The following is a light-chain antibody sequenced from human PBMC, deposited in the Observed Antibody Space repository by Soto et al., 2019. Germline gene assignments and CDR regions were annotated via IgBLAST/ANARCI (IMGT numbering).Light chain of an antibody. J-gene: IGLJ3*02. V-gene: IGLV2-14*01. CDR3: SSYTSSSTRV. CDR1: SSDVGGYNY. CDR2: EVS. Sequence: QSALTQPASVSGSPGQSITISCTGTSSDVGGYNYVSWYQQHPGKAPKLMIYEVSNRPSGVSNRFSGSKSGNPASLTISGLQAEDEADYYCSSYTSSSTRVFGGGTKLTVL.